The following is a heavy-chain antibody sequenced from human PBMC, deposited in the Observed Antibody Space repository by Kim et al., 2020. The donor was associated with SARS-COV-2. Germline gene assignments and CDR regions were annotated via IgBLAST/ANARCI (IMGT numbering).Heavy chain of an antibody. Sequence: ASVKVSCKASGYTFTSYDINWVRQATGQGLEWMGWMNPNSGNTGYAQKFQGRVTMTRNTSISTAYMELSSLSSEDTAVYYCARGRLDSSSWYPMEFDYWGQGTLVTVSS. V-gene: IGHV1-8*01. CDR3: ARGRLDSSSWYPMEFDY. J-gene: IGHJ4*02. D-gene: IGHD6-13*01. CDR2: MNPNSGNT. CDR1: GYTFTSYD.